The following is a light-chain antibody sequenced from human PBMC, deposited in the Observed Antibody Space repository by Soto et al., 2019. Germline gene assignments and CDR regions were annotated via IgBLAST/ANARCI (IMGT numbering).Light chain of an antibody. J-gene: IGKJ1*01. CDR3: QEINSYPRA. V-gene: IGKV1-9*01. CDR2: GAS. Sequence: QLTQSPSFLSASMGYRVTITCRASQCISTYLAWYQQKPGXAPKSLIYGASTLQRGVPSRFSGGGSGTDLTLTISSLKHEDFATYYCQEINSYPRAFGQGTKVDIK. CDR1: QCISTY.